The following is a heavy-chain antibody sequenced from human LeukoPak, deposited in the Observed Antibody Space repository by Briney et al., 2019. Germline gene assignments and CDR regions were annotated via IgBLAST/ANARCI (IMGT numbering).Heavy chain of an antibody. CDR1: GFTFSSYN. CDR2: ISISGTYV. CDR3: AGVLGYCSSTSCYAPYFQH. V-gene: IGHV3-21*01. D-gene: IGHD2-2*01. Sequence: GGSLRLSCAASGFTFSSYNMNWVRQAPGEGLEWVSSISISGTYVYYADSVKGRFTISRDDAQNSLYLQMNSLRAEDTAVYYCAGVLGYCSSTSCYAPYFQHWGQGTLVTVSS. J-gene: IGHJ1*01.